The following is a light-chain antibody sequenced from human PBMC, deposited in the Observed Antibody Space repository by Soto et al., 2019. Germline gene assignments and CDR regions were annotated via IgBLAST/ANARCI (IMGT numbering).Light chain of an antibody. CDR3: MQRIEFPLT. CDR2: TVS. CDR1: QSLLDSDDGNTY. V-gene: IGKV2-40*01. J-gene: IGKJ4*01. Sequence: DIVITHTPLSLPVTPGEPASISCRSSQSLLDSDDGNTYLDWYLQKPGQSPQLLIYTVSYRASGVPDRFSGSGSGTDFTLKISRVEAEDVGVYYCMQRIEFPLTLGGGTKVDIK.